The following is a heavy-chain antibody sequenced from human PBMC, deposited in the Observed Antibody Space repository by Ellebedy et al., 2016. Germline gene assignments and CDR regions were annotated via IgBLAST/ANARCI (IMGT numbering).Heavy chain of an antibody. CDR3: TRFVISGYDKFFDY. J-gene: IGHJ4*02. D-gene: IGHD5-12*01. CDR2: IRSKAYGGTT. V-gene: IGHV3-49*03. CDR1: GFTFGDYA. Sequence: GGSLRLSXTASGFTFGDYAMSWFRQAPGKGLEWVGFIRSKAYGGTTEYAASVKGRFTISRDDSKSIAYLQMNSLKTEDTVVYYCTRFVISGYDKFFDYWGQGTLVTVSS.